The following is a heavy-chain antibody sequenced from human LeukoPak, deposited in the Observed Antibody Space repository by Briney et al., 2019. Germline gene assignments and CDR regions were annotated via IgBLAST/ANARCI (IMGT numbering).Heavy chain of an antibody. CDR1: GFTFSESW. CDR2: LNLDGSDK. Sequence: TGGSLRLSWVVSGFTFSESWMSWVRQAPGKGLGWVASLNLDGSDKYYVDSVKGRFTTSRDNAKNSLYLQMDSLRVEDTAVYYCAKGKRYPDYWGQGTLVTVSS. CDR3: AKGKRYPDY. V-gene: IGHV3-7*03. D-gene: IGHD1-1*01. J-gene: IGHJ4*02.